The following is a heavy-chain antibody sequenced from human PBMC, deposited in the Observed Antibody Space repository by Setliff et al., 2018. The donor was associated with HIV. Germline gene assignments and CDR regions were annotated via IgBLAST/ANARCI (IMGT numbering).Heavy chain of an antibody. Sequence: PWGSLRLSCAASGFTFSNYWMSWVRQAPGKGLEWVANIKQDGSEKSYVDSVKGRFTISRDNAKNSLYMQMNSLRAEDTAVYYCARELQWSRDSGREEDYWGQGTLVTVSS. V-gene: IGHV3-7*01. D-gene: IGHD1-26*01. CDR1: GFTFSNYW. J-gene: IGHJ4*02. CDR3: ARELQWSRDSGREEDY. CDR2: IKQDGSEK.